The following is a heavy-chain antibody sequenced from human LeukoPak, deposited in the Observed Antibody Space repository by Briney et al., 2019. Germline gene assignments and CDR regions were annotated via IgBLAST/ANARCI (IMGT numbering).Heavy chain of an antibody. J-gene: IGHJ1*01. CDR3: ARDASRYYYDSSGTHFQH. V-gene: IGHV3-11*01. CDR2: ISSSVSTI. D-gene: IGHD3-22*01. Sequence: GGSLRLSCAASGFTFSDYYMSWIRQAPGKGLKWVSYISSSVSTIYYADSVKGRFTISRDNAKNSLYLQMNSLRAEDTAVYYCARDASRYYYDSSGTHFQHWGQGTLVTVSS. CDR1: GFTFSDYY.